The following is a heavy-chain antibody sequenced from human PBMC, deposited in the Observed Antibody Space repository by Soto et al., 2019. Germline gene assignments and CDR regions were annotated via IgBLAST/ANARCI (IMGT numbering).Heavy chain of an antibody. Sequence: SGTLSLTCTVSGGSISSYYWSWLRQPPGKGLEWIGYIYYSGSTNYNPSLKSRVTISVDTSKNQFSLKLSSVTAADTAVYYCAREGIAARPDMGYFDYWGQGTLVTVSS. CDR1: GGSISSYY. J-gene: IGHJ4*02. CDR3: AREGIAARPDMGYFDY. CDR2: IYYSGST. V-gene: IGHV4-59*01. D-gene: IGHD6-6*01.